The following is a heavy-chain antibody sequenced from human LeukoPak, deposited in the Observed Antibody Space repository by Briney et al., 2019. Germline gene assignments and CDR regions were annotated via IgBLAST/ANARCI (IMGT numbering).Heavy chain of an antibody. Sequence: PGGSLRLSCAASGFTFSDYNMNWVRQAPGKGLEWVSSISGSGRSIYYGDSVRGRFTISRDNAKNSLYLQMDSLRAEDTALYYCAKDTGRPTDAITMEDNAFDIWGQGTMVTVSS. CDR3: AKDTGRPTDAITMEDNAFDI. CDR1: GFTFSDYN. V-gene: IGHV3-21*04. J-gene: IGHJ3*02. D-gene: IGHD3-3*01. CDR2: ISGSGRSI.